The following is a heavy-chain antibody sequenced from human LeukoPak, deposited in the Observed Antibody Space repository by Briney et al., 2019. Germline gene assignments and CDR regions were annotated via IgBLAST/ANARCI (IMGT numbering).Heavy chain of an antibody. D-gene: IGHD2/OR15-2a*01. CDR3: ARGASTWPYYYYYHMDV. CDR2: INPNSGGT. Sequence: ASVKVSCKASGYTFTGYYMHWVRQAPGQGLEWMGWINPNSGGTNYAQKFQGRVTMTRDTSISTAYMELSRLRSDDTAVYYCARGASTWPYYYYYHMDVWGKGTTVTVSS. CDR1: GYTFTGYY. J-gene: IGHJ6*03. V-gene: IGHV1-2*02.